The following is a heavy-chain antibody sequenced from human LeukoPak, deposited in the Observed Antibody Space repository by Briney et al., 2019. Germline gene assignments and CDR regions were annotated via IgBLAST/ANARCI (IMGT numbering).Heavy chain of an antibody. V-gene: IGHV3-30-3*01. D-gene: IGHD4-23*01. Sequence: TGGSLRLSCAASGFTVSSNYMSWVRQAPGKGLEWVAVISYDGSNKYYADSVKGRFTISRDNSKNTLYLQMNSLRAEDTAVYYCARDLYGGNSFDYWGQGTLVTVSS. J-gene: IGHJ4*02. CDR1: GFTVSSNY. CDR3: ARDLYGGNSFDY. CDR2: ISYDGSNK.